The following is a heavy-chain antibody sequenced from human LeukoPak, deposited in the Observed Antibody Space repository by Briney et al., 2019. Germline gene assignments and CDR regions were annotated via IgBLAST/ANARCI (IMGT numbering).Heavy chain of an antibody. D-gene: IGHD3-10*01. J-gene: IGHJ4*02. CDR3: ARVYSYGSGSYYSFFDY. CDR1: GGSFSGYY. V-gene: IGHV4-59*01. Sequence: SETLSLTCAVYGGSFSGYYWSWIRQPPGKGLEWIGYIYYSGSTNYNPSLKSRVTISVDTSKNQFSLKLSSVTAADTAVYYCARVYSYGSGSYYSFFDYWGQGTLVTVSP. CDR2: IYYSGST.